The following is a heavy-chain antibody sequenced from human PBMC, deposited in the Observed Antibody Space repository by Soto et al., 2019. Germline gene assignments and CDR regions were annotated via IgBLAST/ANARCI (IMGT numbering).Heavy chain of an antibody. J-gene: IGHJ4*02. Sequence: PSETLSLTCTVSGGSINSYYWSWIRQPPGKQLEWIGYISYSGTTNYNPSLKSRVTISVDTSKNQFSLKLSSLTAAGTAVYYCARHAPGYYDYWGQGTLVTVSS. CDR3: ARHAPGYYDY. V-gene: IGHV4-59*08. CDR1: GGSINSYY. CDR2: ISYSGTT.